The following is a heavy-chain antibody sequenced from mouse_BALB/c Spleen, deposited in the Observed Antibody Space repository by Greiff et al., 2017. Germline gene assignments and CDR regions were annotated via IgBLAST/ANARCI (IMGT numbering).Heavy chain of an antibody. D-gene: IGHD1-1*01. CDR1: GFSLTSYG. CDR2: IWSGGST. Sequence: VQLQQSGPGLVQPSQSLSITCTVSGFSLTSYGVHWVRQSPGKGLEWLGVIWSGGSTDYNAAFISRLSISKDNSKSQVFFKMNSLQANDTAIYYCATPNYYGSSPYYAMDYWGQGTSVTVSS. CDR3: ATPNYYGSSPYYAMDY. J-gene: IGHJ4*01. V-gene: IGHV2-2*02.